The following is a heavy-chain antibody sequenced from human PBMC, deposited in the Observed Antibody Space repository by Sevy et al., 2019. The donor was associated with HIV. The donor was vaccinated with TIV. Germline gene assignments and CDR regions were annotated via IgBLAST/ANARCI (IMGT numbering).Heavy chain of an antibody. J-gene: IGHJ4*02. V-gene: IGHV3-21*05. CDR2: ISSRSSYI. CDR3: ARAVDYYDSGGLYY. Sequence: GGSLRLSCAASGFTFSDYDMNWVRQAPGKGQEWVSFISSRSSYIYYADSLKGRVTISRDNAYNSLFLQMHSLRAEDTAVYYCARAVDYYDSGGLYYWGQGALVTVSS. D-gene: IGHD3-22*01. CDR1: GFTFSDYD.